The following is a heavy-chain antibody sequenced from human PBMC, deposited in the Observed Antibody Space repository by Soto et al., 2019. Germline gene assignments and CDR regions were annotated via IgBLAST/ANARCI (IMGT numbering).Heavy chain of an antibody. CDR1: GDTFSSFA. V-gene: IGHV1-69*06. D-gene: IGHD4-17*01. CDR2: IIPFAGTT. CDR3: ARGFHTVSYFDY. Sequence: AASVKVSCKASGDTFSSFAITWVRRAPGQGLEWMGGIIPFAGTTHYAQKFGGRVTVTADKSTNTAYMELSSLRSEDTAVYYCARGFHTVSYFDYWGQGTLVTVSS. J-gene: IGHJ4*02.